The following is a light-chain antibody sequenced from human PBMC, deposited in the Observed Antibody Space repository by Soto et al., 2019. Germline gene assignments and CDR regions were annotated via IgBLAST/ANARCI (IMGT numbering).Light chain of an antibody. J-gene: IGKJ2*01. CDR1: QSVHTY. CDR3: QQRSSWPPYT. Sequence: ETVLTQSPATLSLSPGERATLSCRASQSVHTYLAWYQQKAGQAPRLLIYDASNRATGIPARFSGSGSGTDFTLTISSLEPEGCAVYYCQQRSSWPPYTFGQGTKLEIK. V-gene: IGKV3-11*01. CDR2: DAS.